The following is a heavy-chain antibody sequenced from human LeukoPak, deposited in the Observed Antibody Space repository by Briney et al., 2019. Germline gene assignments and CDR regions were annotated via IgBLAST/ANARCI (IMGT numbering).Heavy chain of an antibody. D-gene: IGHD2-2*01. CDR2: MNPNSGNT. CDR3: ARAGHFSWYQLLEFDYYYYGMDV. CDR1: GYTFTSYD. J-gene: IGHJ6*02. V-gene: IGHV1-8*02. Sequence: GASVKVSCKASGYTFTSYDTNWVRQATGQGLEWMGWMNPNSGNTGYAQKFQGRVTMTRNTSISTAYMELSSLRSEDTAVYYCARAGHFSWYQLLEFDYYYYGMDVWGQGTTVTVSS.